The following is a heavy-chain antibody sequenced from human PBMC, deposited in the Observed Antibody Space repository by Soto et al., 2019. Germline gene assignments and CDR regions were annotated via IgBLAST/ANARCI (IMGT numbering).Heavy chain of an antibody. CDR3: ARDRDWNLDY. CDR2: ISTDKGNT. CDR1: GYSFTTYG. V-gene: IGHV1-18*01. Sequence: ASVKVSCKASGYSFTTYGMTWVRQAPGQGLEWMGRISTDKGNTKYAQNFQSRATLTTDTSTSTAYMELGSLRSDDTAVYYCARDRDWNLDYWGQGTLVTVSS. D-gene: IGHD2-21*02. J-gene: IGHJ4*02.